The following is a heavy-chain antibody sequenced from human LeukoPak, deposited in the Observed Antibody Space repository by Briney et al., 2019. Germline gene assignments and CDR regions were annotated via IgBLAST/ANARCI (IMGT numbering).Heavy chain of an antibody. Sequence: GGSLRLSCAASGFTFSSYSMNWVRQAPGKGLEWVSSISSSSSYIYYADSVKGRFTISRDNAKNSLYLQMNSLRAEDTAVYYCAKDSDYYDSSGYSYFDYWGQGTLVTVSS. J-gene: IGHJ4*02. CDR1: GFTFSSYS. CDR2: ISSSSSYI. V-gene: IGHV3-21*01. CDR3: AKDSDYYDSSGYSYFDY. D-gene: IGHD3-22*01.